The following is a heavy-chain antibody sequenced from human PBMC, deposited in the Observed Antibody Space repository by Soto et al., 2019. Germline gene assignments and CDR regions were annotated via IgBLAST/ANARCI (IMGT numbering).Heavy chain of an antibody. CDR2: ISGSGGST. CDR3: AKDWELHNDY. CDR1: GXTFSSYA. J-gene: IGHJ4*02. V-gene: IGHV3-23*01. Sequence: GSLRLSCAASGXTFSSYAMSWVRQAPGNGLEWVSAISGSGGSTYYADYVKCRFTISRDNSKNTLYMQMNSLRAEDTAVYYCAKDWELHNDYWGQGTLGTVS. D-gene: IGHD1-7*01.